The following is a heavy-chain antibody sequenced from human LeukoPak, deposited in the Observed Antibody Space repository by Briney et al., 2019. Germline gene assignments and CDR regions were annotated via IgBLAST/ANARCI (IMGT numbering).Heavy chain of an antibody. Sequence: GGSLRLSCAASGFTFSSYGMHWVRQAPGKGLEWVAVIWYDGSNKYYADSVKGRLTISRDNSKNTLYLQMNSLRAEDTAVYYCARGKGGINAFDIWGQGTMVTVSS. CDR1: GFTFSSYG. CDR3: ARGKGGINAFDI. CDR2: IWYDGSNK. V-gene: IGHV3-33*01. D-gene: IGHD1-26*01. J-gene: IGHJ3*02.